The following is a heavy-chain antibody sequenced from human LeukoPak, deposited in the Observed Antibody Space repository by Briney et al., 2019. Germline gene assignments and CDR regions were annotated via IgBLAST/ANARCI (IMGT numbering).Heavy chain of an antibody. J-gene: IGHJ6*03. D-gene: IGHD3-10*01. V-gene: IGHV1-2*02. CDR3: ARAHGSGSYYYYYMDV. CDR2: INPNSGGT. Sequence: ASVKVSCKASGYTFTGYYMHWVRQAPGQGLEWMGWINPNSGGTNYAQKFQGRVTMTRDTSISTAYMELSRLRSDDTAVYYCARAHGSGSYYYYYMDVWGKGTTVTVSS. CDR1: GYTFTGYY.